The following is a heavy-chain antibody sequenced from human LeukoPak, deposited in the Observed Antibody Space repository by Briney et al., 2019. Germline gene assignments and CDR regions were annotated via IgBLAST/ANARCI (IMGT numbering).Heavy chain of an antibody. CDR3: ATGTCYYGLNIFNI. V-gene: IGHV1-24*01. D-gene: IGHD3-10*01. CDR2: FDPEETET. CDR1: GSILTELS. Sequence: ASVKVSCKVSGSILTELSLHWVRQAPGKGLEWMGGFDPEETETLYAQNLQGRVTMTEDTSADTAYMQLSSLTSEDTAVYYCATGTCYYGLNIFNIWGQGTMVTVSS. J-gene: IGHJ3*02.